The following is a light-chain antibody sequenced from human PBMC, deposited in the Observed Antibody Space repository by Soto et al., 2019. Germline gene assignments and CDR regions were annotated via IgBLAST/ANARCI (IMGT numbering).Light chain of an antibody. V-gene: IGLV2-8*01. CDR3: SSYAGSNNYV. J-gene: IGLJ1*01. CDR2: EVS. Sequence: QSALTQPPSASGSTGQSVAIACTGTSSDVGGYDYVSWYQQHPGKAPNLMIYEVSKRPSVVPDRFSGSKSGNTASLTVSGLQAEDEADYYCSSYAGSNNYVFGTGTKVTVL. CDR1: SSDVGGYDY.